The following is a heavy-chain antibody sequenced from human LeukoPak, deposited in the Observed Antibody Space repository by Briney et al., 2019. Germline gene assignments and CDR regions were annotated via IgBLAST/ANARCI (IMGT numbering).Heavy chain of an antibody. V-gene: IGHV3-30*18. D-gene: IGHD3-22*01. CDR2: ISYDGSNK. J-gene: IGHJ4*02. CDR1: GFSFSSYG. Sequence: PGGSLRLSCAASGFSFSSYGMHWVRQAPGKGQEWVALISYDGSNKNYADSVKGRFTISRDNSKSTLFLQMNSLRAEDTAVYYCANFVGFDSSGYFDYWGQGTLVTVSS. CDR3: ANFVGFDSSGYFDY.